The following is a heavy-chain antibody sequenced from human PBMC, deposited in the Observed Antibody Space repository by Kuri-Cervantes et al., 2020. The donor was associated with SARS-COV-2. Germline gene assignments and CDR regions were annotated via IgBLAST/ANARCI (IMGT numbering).Heavy chain of an antibody. CDR1: GFTFSSYS. J-gene: IGHJ4*02. D-gene: IGHD3-22*01. CDR3: ATVSDYYDSSGYFLDFDY. Sequence: ETLSLTCAASGFTFSSYSMNWVRQAPGKGLEWVSSISSSSSYIYYADSVKGRFTISRDNAKNSLYLQMNSLRAEDTAVYYCATVSDYYDSSGYFLDFDYWGQGTLVTVSS. V-gene: IGHV3-21*01. CDR2: ISSSSSYI.